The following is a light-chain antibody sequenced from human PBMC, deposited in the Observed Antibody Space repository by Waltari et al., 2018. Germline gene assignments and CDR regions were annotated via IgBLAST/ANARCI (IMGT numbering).Light chain of an antibody. Sequence: QAVVTQEPSLTVSPGGTVTLTCGSSTGAVTSGHYPYWFQQKPGQAPRTLIYDTSNKHPGTPARVSGSRLGGKAALTLSGAQPEDEANYYCFLSYSGAVIFGGGTKLTVL. CDR1: TGAVTSGHY. V-gene: IGLV7-46*01. CDR3: FLSYSGAVI. CDR2: DTS. J-gene: IGLJ2*01.